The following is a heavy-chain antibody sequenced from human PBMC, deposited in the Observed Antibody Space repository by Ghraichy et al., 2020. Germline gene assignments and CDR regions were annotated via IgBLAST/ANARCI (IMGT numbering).Heavy chain of an antibody. J-gene: IGHJ3*01. CDR2: VYDGGST. CDR1: GGSINTNY. V-gene: IGHV4-59*01. CDR3: ARMWDVYCGHGGCGGALSV. Sequence: SETLSLTCTVSGGSINTNYWSWIRQPPGKGLEWIGYVYDGGSTNYSPSLRSRLTISVDTSKNQFPLKLSSVTAADTAVYYCARMWDVYCGHGGCGGALSVWGQGTMVTVSS. D-gene: IGHD2-21*01.